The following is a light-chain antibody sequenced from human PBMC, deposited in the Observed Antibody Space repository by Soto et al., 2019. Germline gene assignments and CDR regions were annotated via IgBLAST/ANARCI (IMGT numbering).Light chain of an antibody. J-gene: IGKJ5*01. Sequence: EIVMTQSPATLSVSPGERATLSCRASQSVGTRYLAWYQQKPGQAPRLLIYGTSIRATGIPDRFTGSGSGTDFTLTISSLEPEDFAVYYCQQRSNWPPITFGQGTRLEIK. V-gene: IGKV3D-20*02. CDR3: QQRSNWPPIT. CDR2: GTS. CDR1: QSVGTRY.